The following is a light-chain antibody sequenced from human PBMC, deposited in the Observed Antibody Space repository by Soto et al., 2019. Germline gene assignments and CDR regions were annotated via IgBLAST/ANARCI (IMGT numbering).Light chain of an antibody. V-gene: IGLV2-23*01. Sequence: QSALTQPASVSGSPGQSITISCTGTSSDVGSYDLVSWYQQHPGKAPKLMIYDGSKWPSGVSNRFSGSKSGNTASLTISGLQAEDEADYYCCSYAGSSTFYVFGTGTKLTVL. CDR3: CSYAGSSTFYV. CDR2: DGS. J-gene: IGLJ1*01. CDR1: SSDVGSYDL.